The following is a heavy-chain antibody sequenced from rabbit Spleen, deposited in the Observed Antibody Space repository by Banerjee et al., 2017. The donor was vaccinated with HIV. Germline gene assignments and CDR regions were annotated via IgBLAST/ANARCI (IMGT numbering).Heavy chain of an antibody. Sequence: QEQLEESGGGLVKPGGSLTLTCTASGFSFSSNWICWVRQAPGKGLEWIACIDTNDGDTDYANWPKGRFTISKTSSTTVTLQMTSLTAADTATYFCARNPSSGHAYFTRLDLWGPGTLVTVS. J-gene: IGHJ3*01. CDR3: ARNPSSGHAYFTRLDL. CDR2: IDTNDGDT. D-gene: IGHD6-1*01. V-gene: IGHV1S45*01. CDR1: GFSFSSNW.